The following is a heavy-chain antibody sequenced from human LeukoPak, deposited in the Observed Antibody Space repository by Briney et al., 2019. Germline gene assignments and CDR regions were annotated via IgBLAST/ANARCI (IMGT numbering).Heavy chain of an antibody. CDR1: GDIVSSNSAA. V-gene: IGHV6-1*01. Sequence: SQTLSLTCAISGDIVSSNSAAWNWIRQSPSRGLEWLGRTYYRSKWYNDYAVSVKSRITIKPDTSKNQFSLQLSSVTPEDTAVYYCARDLGYGSGRSFDYWGQGTLVTVSS. CDR2: TYYRSKWYN. D-gene: IGHD3-10*01. J-gene: IGHJ4*02. CDR3: ARDLGYGSGRSFDY.